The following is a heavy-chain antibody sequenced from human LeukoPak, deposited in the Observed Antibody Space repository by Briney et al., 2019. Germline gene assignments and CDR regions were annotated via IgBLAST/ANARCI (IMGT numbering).Heavy chain of an antibody. Sequence: GGSLRLSCTVSGFTVSSNSMSWVRQAPGKGLEWVSSISSSSSYIYYADSVKGRFTISRDNAKNSLYLQMNSLRAEDTAVYYCARASEEEGDYYYMDVWGKGTTVTVSS. J-gene: IGHJ6*03. V-gene: IGHV3-21*01. D-gene: IGHD3-10*01. CDR3: ARASEEEGDYYYMDV. CDR1: GFTVSSNS. CDR2: ISSSSSYI.